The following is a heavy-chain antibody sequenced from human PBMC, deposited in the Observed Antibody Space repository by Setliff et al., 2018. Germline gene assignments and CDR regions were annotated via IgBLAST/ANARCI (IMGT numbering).Heavy chain of an antibody. D-gene: IGHD4-17*01. Sequence: SVKVSCKASGDPFNAYGVSWVRQAPGQGLEWMGAIIPVLGMTDYAQKFQGRLTITADQSTTAVYMELSSLRFDDTALYYCARGPSPTVTPSRLIYFYHMDVWGTGTTVTVS. CDR1: GDPFNAYG. CDR3: ARGPSPTVTPSRLIYFYHMDV. CDR2: IIPVLGMT. V-gene: IGHV1-69*10. J-gene: IGHJ6*03.